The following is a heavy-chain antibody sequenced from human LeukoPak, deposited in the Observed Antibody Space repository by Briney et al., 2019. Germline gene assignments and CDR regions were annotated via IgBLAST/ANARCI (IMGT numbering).Heavy chain of an antibody. J-gene: IGHJ5*02. CDR2: IYYSGSS. Sequence: SETLSLTCTVSGGSISSYYWSWIRQPPGKGLEWIGYIYYSGSSNYSPSLKSRVTISVDTSKNQFSLKLSSMTAADTAVYYCARFRTTFGELNHWGQGTLVTVSS. V-gene: IGHV4-59*01. D-gene: IGHD3-10*01. CDR1: GGSISSYY. CDR3: ARFRTTFGELNH.